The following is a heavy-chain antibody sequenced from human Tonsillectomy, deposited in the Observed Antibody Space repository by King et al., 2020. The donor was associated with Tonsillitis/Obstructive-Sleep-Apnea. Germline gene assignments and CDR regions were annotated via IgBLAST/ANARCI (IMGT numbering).Heavy chain of an antibody. D-gene: IGHD6-19*01. J-gene: IGHJ4*02. CDR1: GFIFNRHG. CDR2: IWYDGSNK. CDR3: VRDLNGSGPDY. V-gene: IGHV3-33*01. Sequence: VQLVESGGGVVQPGRSLRLSCAASGFIFNRHGMHWVRQAPGKGLEWVAVIWYDGSNKYYADSVKGRFTISRDNSENTLYLHMNSLRAADTAVYNCVRDLNGSGPDYSGQGTLVTVSS.